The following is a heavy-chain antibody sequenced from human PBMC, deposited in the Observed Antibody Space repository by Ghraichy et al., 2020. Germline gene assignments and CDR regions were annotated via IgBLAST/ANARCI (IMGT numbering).Heavy chain of an antibody. J-gene: IGHJ6*02. CDR3: ARGEQWLVRDYYYGMDF. V-gene: IGHV3-21*01. D-gene: IGHD6-19*01. Sequence: LSLTCAASGFTFSSYSMNWVRQAPGKGLEWVSSISSSSYIYYADSVKGRFTISRDNAKNSLYLQMNSLRAEDTAVYYCARGEQWLVRDYYYGMDFGGQGTTVPVSS. CDR1: GFTFSSYS. CDR2: ISSSSYI.